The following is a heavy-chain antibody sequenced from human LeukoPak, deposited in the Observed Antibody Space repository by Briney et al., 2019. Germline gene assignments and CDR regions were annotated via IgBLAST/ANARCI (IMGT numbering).Heavy chain of an antibody. V-gene: IGHV3-33*01. CDR1: GFIFNTYG. Sequence: GGSLRLSCAASGFIFNTYGMRWVRQAPGKGLEWVAVIWFDGSIKYYADSVKGRFTISRDNSKNTLYLQMNSLRAEDTALYYCASAAGPFDNWGQGTLVTVSS. CDR2: IWFDGSIK. CDR3: ASAAGPFDN. J-gene: IGHJ4*02. D-gene: IGHD6-19*01.